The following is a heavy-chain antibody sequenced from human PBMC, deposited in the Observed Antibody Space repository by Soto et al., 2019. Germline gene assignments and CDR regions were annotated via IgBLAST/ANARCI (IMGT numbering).Heavy chain of an antibody. CDR1: GGSISSYY. J-gene: IGHJ3*02. D-gene: IGHD4-17*01. CDR3: AREPSNYGDYGLEAFDI. V-gene: IGHV4-59*01. CDR2: IYYSGST. Sequence: KTSETLSLTCTVSGGSISSYYWSWIRQPPGKGLEWIGYIYYSGSTNYNPSLKSRVTISVDTSKNQFSLKLSSVTAADTAVYYCAREPSNYGDYGLEAFDIWGQGTMVTVSS.